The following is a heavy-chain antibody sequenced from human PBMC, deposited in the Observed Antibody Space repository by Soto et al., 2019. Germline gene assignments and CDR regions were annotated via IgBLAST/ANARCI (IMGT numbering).Heavy chain of an antibody. CDR1: GFIFSSYW. CDR2: INEDGSEK. Sequence: GGSLRLSCAASGFIFSSYWMSWVRQAPGKGLEWVANINEDGSEKYCVDSAKGRFTISRDNAKNSLYLQMNSLRVEDTAVYYCARTTYFDYWGQEALVTVSS. J-gene: IGHJ4*02. D-gene: IGHD1-26*01. V-gene: IGHV3-7*03. CDR3: ARTTYFDY.